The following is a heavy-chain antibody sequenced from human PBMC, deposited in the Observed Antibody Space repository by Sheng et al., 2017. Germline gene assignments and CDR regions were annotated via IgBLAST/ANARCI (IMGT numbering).Heavy chain of an antibody. CDR1: GYTFTSYD. V-gene: IGHV1-8*03. CDR2: MNPNSGNT. D-gene: IGHD3-9*01. CDR3: ARGALRYFDWLLPGYYGMDV. Sequence: QVQLVQSGAEVKKPGASVKVSCKASGYTFTSYDINWVRQATGQGLEWMGWMNPNSGNTGYAQKFQGRVTITRNTSISTAYMELSSLRSEDTAVYYCARGALRYFDWLLPGYYGMDVWGQGTTVTVSS. J-gene: IGHJ6*02.